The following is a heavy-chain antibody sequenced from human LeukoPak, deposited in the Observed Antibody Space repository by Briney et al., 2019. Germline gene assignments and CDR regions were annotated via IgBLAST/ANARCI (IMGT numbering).Heavy chain of an antibody. J-gene: IGHJ4*02. CDR3: AKDRPQRSERFFFDWLLLTYFDY. V-gene: IGHV3-23*01. CDR2: ISGSGGST. CDR1: GFTFSSYA. D-gene: IGHD3-9*01. Sequence: GGSLRLSCAASGFTFSSYAMSWVRQAPGKGLEWVSAISGSGGSTYYADSVKGRFTISRDNSKNTLYLQMNSLRAEDTAVYYCAKDRPQRSERFFFDWLLLTYFDYWGQGTLVTVSS.